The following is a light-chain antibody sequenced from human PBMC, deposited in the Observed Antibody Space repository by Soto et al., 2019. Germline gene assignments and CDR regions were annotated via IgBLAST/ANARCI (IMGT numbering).Light chain of an antibody. Sequence: EIEMTQSPATLSVSPGERATLSCRSSQSVGRKLDWYQQKPGQAPRLLIYDASNRAMGVPARFSGSGSGTEFTLPISCLQAEDVAVYHCQQCDIWPPWTVGQGTNVEI. CDR1: QSVGRK. V-gene: IGKV3-15*01. CDR3: QQCDIWPPWT. J-gene: IGKJ1*01. CDR2: DAS.